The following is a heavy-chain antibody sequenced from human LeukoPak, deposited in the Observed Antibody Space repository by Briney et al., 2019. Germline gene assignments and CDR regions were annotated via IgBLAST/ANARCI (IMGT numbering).Heavy chain of an antibody. D-gene: IGHD3-22*01. CDR2: IYPRDSDT. J-gene: IGHJ4*02. Sequence: PGESLKISRTGSGYSFTSYWIAWVRQMPGKGLEYMGIIYPRDSDTTYSPSFQVQVTISADKSISTAYLQWSSLKASDTAMYYCARHNYDSSGADYWGQGTLVTVSS. CDR3: ARHNYDSSGADY. V-gene: IGHV5-51*01. CDR1: GYSFTSYW.